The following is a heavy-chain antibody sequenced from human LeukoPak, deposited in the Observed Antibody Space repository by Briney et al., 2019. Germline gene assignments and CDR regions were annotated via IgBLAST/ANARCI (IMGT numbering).Heavy chain of an antibody. CDR1: GYTFTGYY. D-gene: IGHD3-10*01. CDR2: INPSVGST. J-gene: IGHJ3*02. V-gene: IGHV1-46*01. CDR3: ARSLTGLSGAFDI. Sequence: VSVKASCTASGYTFTGYYMHWVRQAPGQGLEWRGIINPSVGSTSYAQKFQGRVTMTRDMSTSTVYMEPSSLRSEDTAVYYCARSLTGLSGAFDIWGQGTMVTVSS.